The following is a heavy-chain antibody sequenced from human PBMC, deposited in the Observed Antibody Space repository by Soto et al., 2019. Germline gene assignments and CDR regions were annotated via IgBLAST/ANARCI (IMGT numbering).Heavy chain of an antibody. J-gene: IGHJ4*02. Sequence: EVQLVESGGRVVRPGGSLRLSCAASGFNFDDYGMSWVRQAPGKGLEWVSGINWNSVNTGYVDFVKGRFTISRDNAKSSLYLQMNRLRAEDTALYYCARGIDAYNFFDSWGQGTLVTVSS. D-gene: IGHD1-1*01. CDR1: GFNFDDYG. CDR3: ARGIDAYNFFDS. V-gene: IGHV3-20*04. CDR2: INWNSVNT.